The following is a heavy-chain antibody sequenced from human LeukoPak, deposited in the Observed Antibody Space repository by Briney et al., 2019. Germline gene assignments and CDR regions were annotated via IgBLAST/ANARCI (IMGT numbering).Heavy chain of an antibody. J-gene: IGHJ3*02. CDR3: ARGRGSGSYPDAFDI. CDR1: GFTLSSYA. V-gene: IGHV3-30*01. Sequence: GRSLRLSCAASGFTLSSYAMHWVRQAPGKGLEWVAVISYDGSNKYYADSVKGRFTISRDNSKNTLYLQMNSLRAEDTAVYYCARGRGSGSYPDAFDIWGQGTMVTVSS. CDR2: ISYDGSNK. D-gene: IGHD1-26*01.